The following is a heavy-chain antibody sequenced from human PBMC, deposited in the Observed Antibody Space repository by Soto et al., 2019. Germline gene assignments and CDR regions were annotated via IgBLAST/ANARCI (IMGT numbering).Heavy chain of an antibody. CDR2: IYYSGSS. J-gene: IGHJ4*02. D-gene: IGHD1-26*01. CDR1: GGSISSGSYH. CDR3: ARVEGSSYYFRHDC. Sequence: SETLSLTCTVSGGSISSGSYHWSWIRQHPGKGLEWIGNIYYSGSSYYNPSLKSRATISIDTSKDQFSLRLGSVTAADTAVYYCARVEGSSYYFRHDCWGRGTLVNVSS. V-gene: IGHV4-31*03.